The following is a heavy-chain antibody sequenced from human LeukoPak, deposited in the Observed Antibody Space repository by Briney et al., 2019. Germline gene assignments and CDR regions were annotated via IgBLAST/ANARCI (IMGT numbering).Heavy chain of an antibody. D-gene: IGHD2-21*02. CDR1: GFTFSSYS. V-gene: IGHV3-21*04. CDR2: ISSSGSYI. J-gene: IGHJ6*02. Sequence: PGGSLRLSCAASGFTFSSYSMNWVRQAPGRGLERVSSISSSGSYIYYADSVKGRFTISRDNAKNSLYLQMNSLRADDTAVYYCARDRCSSMNCLYGMDVWGQGTTVTVSS. CDR3: ARDRCSSMNCLYGMDV.